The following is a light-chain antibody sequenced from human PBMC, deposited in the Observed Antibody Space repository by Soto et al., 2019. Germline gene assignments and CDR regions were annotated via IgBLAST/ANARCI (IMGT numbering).Light chain of an antibody. J-gene: IGKJ4*01. CDR2: DAS. CDR3: QHRNSLPFT. V-gene: IGKV3-11*01. CDR1: QTINSF. Sequence: VLTQSPVTLSLSPGERATLSCRASQTINSFLAWYQQKPGQAPRLLIYDASTRATGVPARFNGRGSVTDFPLTISSRTPEDCAVYYCQHRNSLPFTFGGGTKVEIK.